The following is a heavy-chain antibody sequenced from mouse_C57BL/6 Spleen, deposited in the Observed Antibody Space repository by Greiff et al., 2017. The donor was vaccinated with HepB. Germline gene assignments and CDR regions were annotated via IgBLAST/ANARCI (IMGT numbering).Heavy chain of an antibody. CDR2: INPNNGGT. CDR3: ARSGDYDGFDY. D-gene: IGHD2-4*01. CDR1: GYTFTDYY. Sequence: EVQLQQSGPELVKPGSSVKISCKASGYTFTDYYMNWVKQSHGKSLEWIGDINPNNGGTSYNQKFKGKATLTVDKSSSTAYIELRSLTSEDSAVYYCARSGDYDGFDYWGQGTTLTVSS. J-gene: IGHJ2*01. V-gene: IGHV1-26*01.